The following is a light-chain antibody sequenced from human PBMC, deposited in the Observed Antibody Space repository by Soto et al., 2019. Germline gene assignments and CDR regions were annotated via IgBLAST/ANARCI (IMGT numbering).Light chain of an antibody. CDR1: QRVTSTY. Sequence: EIVLTQSPAILSLSPGERATLSCRASQRVTSTYLAWYQHKSGQAPRLLISATSRRATGVPDRFSGSGSGTDFTLTISRLEPEDFAVYYCQQYGGSPRFTSGPGTKVDIK. J-gene: IGKJ3*01. CDR3: QQYGGSPRFT. CDR2: ATS. V-gene: IGKV3-20*01.